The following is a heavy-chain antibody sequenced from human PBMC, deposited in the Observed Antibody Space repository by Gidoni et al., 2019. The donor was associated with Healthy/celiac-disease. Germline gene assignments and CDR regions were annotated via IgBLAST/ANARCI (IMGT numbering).Heavy chain of an antibody. CDR2: ISYDGSNK. CDR1: GFTFSSYA. CDR3: ARDRTPGAPDYSTSVSLSYGIDV. Sequence: GSLRLSCAASGFTFSSYAMHWVRQAPGRGLEWVAVISYDGSNKYYADSVKGRFNISRDNSKNTLYLQMNSLRAEDTAVYYCARDRTPGAPDYSTSVSLSYGIDVWGQGTTVTVSS. J-gene: IGHJ6*02. V-gene: IGHV3-30-3*01. D-gene: IGHD4-4*01.